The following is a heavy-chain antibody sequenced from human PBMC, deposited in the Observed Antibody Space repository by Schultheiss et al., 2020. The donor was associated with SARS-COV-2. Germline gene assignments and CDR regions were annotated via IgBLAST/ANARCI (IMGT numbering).Heavy chain of an antibody. J-gene: IGHJ4*02. CDR1: GYSISSGYY. V-gene: IGHV4-38-2*01. CDR3: ARLRYTAMVYFDY. D-gene: IGHD5-18*01. Sequence: SETLSLTCAVSGYSISSGYYWGWIRQPPGKGLEWIGSIYHSGSTYYNPSLKSRVTISVDTSKNQFSLKLSSVTAADTAVYYCARLRYTAMVYFDYWGQGTLVTVSS. CDR2: IYHSGST.